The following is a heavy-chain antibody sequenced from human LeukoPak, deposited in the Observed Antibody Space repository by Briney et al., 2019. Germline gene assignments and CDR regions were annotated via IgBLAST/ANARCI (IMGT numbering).Heavy chain of an antibody. CDR2: IYYSGST. CDR1: GGSISSYY. D-gene: IGHD6-13*01. J-gene: IGHJ4*02. V-gene: IGHV4-59*08. CDR3: ARHLSGIAAADFDY. Sequence: PSETLSLTCTVSGGSISSYYWSWIRQPPGKGLEWIGYIYYSGSTNYNPSLKSRVTISVDTSKNQFSLKLSSVTAADTAVYYCARHLSGIAAADFDYWGQGTLVTVSS.